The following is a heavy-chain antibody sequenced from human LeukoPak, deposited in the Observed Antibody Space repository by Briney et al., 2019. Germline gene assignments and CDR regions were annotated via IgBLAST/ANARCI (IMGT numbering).Heavy chain of an antibody. CDR2: IWYDGNQK. J-gene: IGHJ4*02. CDR3: ARDIAAAGPDY. Sequence: TGGSLRLSCATSGFTFGAHGMHWVRQAPGKGLERVAVIWYDGNQKYYEDSVKGRFTISRDNSKNMLYLQMNSLRVDDTAVYYCARDIAAAGPDYWGQGTLVTV. D-gene: IGHD6-13*01. V-gene: IGHV3-33*01. CDR1: GFTFGAHG.